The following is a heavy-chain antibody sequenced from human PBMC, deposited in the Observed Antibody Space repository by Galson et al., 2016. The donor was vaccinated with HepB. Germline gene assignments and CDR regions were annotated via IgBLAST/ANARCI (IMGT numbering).Heavy chain of an antibody. V-gene: IGHV3-48*02. D-gene: IGHD2-2*01. Sequence: SLRLSCAASGFTLSTYSMNWFRQAPGKGLEWVSYMSSSGTSVYYTDSVKGRFTISRDNAKNSLYLQMNSLRDEDTAVYYCARERFCSSATCYVGDAFHIGGQGTMVTVSS. J-gene: IGHJ3*02. CDR2: MSSSGTSV. CDR1: GFTLSTYS. CDR3: ARERFCSSATCYVGDAFHI.